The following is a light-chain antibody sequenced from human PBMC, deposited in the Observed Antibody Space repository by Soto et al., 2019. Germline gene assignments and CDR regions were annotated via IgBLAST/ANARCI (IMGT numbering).Light chain of an antibody. Sequence: QSALTQPASVSGSPEQSLTISCPGPSSAVGSYNYVSWHQQHPGQAPKLMIYQVTNRASGVPDRFSASKSGNTASLTISGLQAGDEADYYCSSYRSSSTYVFGTGTKLTVL. CDR2: QVT. J-gene: IGLJ1*01. V-gene: IGLV2-14*01. CDR3: SSYRSSSTYV. CDR1: SSAVGSYNY.